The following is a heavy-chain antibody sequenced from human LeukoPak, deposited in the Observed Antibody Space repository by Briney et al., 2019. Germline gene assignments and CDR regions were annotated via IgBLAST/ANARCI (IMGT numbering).Heavy chain of an antibody. CDR2: IYYSGST. D-gene: IGHD6-19*01. Sequence: SETLSLTCTVSGGSISSYYWSWIRQRPGKGLEWIGYIYYSGSTNYNPSLKSRVTISVDTSKNQFSLKLSSVTAADTAVYYCARHSVDAFDIWGQGTMVTVSS. V-gene: IGHV4-59*08. J-gene: IGHJ3*02. CDR3: ARHSVDAFDI. CDR1: GGSISSYY.